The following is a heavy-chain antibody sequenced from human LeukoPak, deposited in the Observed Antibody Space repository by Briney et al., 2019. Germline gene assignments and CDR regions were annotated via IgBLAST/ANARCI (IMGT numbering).Heavy chain of an antibody. V-gene: IGHV3-48*03. CDR2: ISPNGGTK. D-gene: IGHD6-19*01. Sequence: GGSLRLSCAASGFSFSDYEMNWVRQSPAKGLEWVSNISPNGGTKYYAGSVEGRFTISRDNAKNSLYLQMNSLRAEDTGVYFCSKLAVASADSWGQGTLVTVSS. CDR1: GFSFSDYE. J-gene: IGHJ4*02. CDR3: SKLAVASADS.